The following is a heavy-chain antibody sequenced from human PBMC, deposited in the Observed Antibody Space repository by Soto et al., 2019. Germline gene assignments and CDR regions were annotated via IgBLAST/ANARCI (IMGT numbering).Heavy chain of an antibody. CDR1: GFTFSTYA. CDR2: ISGSGDST. V-gene: IGHV3-23*01. CDR3: AKERSSGWSFDY. J-gene: IGHJ4*02. Sequence: EVQLLESGGGLVQPGGSLRLSCAASGFTFSTYAMNWVRQAPGKGLEWVSGISGSGDSTYYADSVKGRFTVSRDNSKNTRWRQMNSLGGEDAAVCYWAKERSSGWSFDYWGRGTLVTVSP. D-gene: IGHD6-19*01.